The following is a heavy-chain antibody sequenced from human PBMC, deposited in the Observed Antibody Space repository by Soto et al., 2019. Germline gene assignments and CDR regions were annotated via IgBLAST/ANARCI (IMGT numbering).Heavy chain of an antibody. J-gene: IGHJ4*02. V-gene: IGHV3-33*01. CDR1: GFNFRSYG. CDR2: IWYDGSNK. Sequence: QVQMVESGGGVVQSGRSLRLSCATSGFNFRSYGIHWVRQAPGKGLEWVGIIWYDGSNKYYADSVKGRFTISRDDSKNTVYLQMDSLRVDDTAIDYCARDNIVGRCCFDYWGQGSLVTVSS. CDR3: ARDNIVGRCCFDY. D-gene: IGHD1-26*01.